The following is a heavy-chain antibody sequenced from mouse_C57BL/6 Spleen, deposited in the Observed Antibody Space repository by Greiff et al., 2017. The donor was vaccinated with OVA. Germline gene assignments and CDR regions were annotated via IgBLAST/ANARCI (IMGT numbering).Heavy chain of an antibody. Sequence: VQLQQSGAELVRPGASVKLSCKASGYTFTDYYINWVKQRPGQGLEWIARIYPGSGNTYYNEKFKGKATLTAEKSSSTAYMQLSSLTSEDSAVYFCAREVTGAYWGQGTLVTVSA. V-gene: IGHV1-76*01. D-gene: IGHD2-2*01. J-gene: IGHJ3*01. CDR1: GYTFTDYY. CDR2: IYPGSGNT. CDR3: AREVTGAY.